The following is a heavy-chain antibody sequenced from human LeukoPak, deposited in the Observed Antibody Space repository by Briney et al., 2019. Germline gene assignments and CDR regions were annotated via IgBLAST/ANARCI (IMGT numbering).Heavy chain of an antibody. CDR3: AKDRPLCSGGSCYGGGYFDY. Sequence: GGSLRLSCAASGFTFSSYSMNWVRQAPGKGLEWVSSISSSSIYIFYADSVKGRFTISRDNSKNTLYLQMNSLRAEDTAVYYCAKDRPLCSGGSCYGGGYFDYWGQGTLVTVSS. CDR2: ISSSSIYI. V-gene: IGHV3-21*01. D-gene: IGHD2-15*01. J-gene: IGHJ4*02. CDR1: GFTFSSYS.